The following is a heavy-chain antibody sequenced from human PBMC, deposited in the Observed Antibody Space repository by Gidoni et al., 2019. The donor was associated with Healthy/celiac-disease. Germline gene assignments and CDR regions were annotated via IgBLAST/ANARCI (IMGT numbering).Heavy chain of an antibody. D-gene: IGHD5-12*01. V-gene: IGHV1-3*01. Sequence: QVQLVQSGAEVKKPGASVKVSCQASGYTFTSYAMHWVRQAPGQRLEWMGWINAGNGNTKYSQKFQGRVTITRDTSASTAYMELSSLRSEDTAVYYCAGSPSGKNWFDPWGQGTLVTVSS. CDR3: AGSPSGKNWFDP. CDR1: GYTFTSYA. CDR2: INAGNGNT. J-gene: IGHJ5*02.